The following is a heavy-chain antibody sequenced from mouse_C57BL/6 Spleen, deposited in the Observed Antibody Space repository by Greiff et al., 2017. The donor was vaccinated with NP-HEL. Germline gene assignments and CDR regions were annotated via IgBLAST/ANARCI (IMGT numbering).Heavy chain of an antibody. J-gene: IGHJ1*03. Sequence: QVQLQQPGAELVKPGASVKMSCKASGYTFTSYWITWVKQRPGQGLEWIGDIYPGSGSTNYNEKFKSKATLTVDKPSSTAYMQLSSLTSEDSAVYYCARRITTVVEPFYWYFDVWGTGTTVTVSS. V-gene: IGHV1-55*01. CDR1: GYTFTSYW. CDR3: ARRITTVVEPFYWYFDV. CDR2: IYPGSGST. D-gene: IGHD1-1*01.